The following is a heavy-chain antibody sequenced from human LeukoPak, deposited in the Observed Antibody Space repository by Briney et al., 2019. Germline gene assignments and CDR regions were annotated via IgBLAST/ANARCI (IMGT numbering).Heavy chain of an antibody. CDR3: ARDSYYYGSGSLFDY. CDR1: GGSISSYY. J-gene: IGHJ4*02. Sequence: SETLSLTCTVSGGSISSYYWSWIRQPPGKGLEWIGYIHYSGSTHYNPSLKSRVTISVDTSKNQVSLRLRSVTAADTAVYYCARDSYYYGSGSLFDYWGQGTLVTVSS. CDR2: IHYSGST. V-gene: IGHV4-59*01. D-gene: IGHD3-10*01.